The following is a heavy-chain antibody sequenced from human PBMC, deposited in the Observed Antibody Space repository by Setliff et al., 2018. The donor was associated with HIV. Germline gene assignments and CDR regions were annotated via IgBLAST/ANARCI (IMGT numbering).Heavy chain of an antibody. Sequence: PSETLSLTCTVSGGSISSGAYYWTWIRQHPGKGLEWIGYIYYSGITHYNPSLKSRVTISVDTSKNQFSLNLNSVTVADTAVYYCAREDIAVASAFDIWGQGTMVTVSS. CDR1: GGSISSGAYY. CDR2: IYYSGIT. V-gene: IGHV4-31*03. D-gene: IGHD6-19*01. CDR3: AREDIAVASAFDI. J-gene: IGHJ3*02.